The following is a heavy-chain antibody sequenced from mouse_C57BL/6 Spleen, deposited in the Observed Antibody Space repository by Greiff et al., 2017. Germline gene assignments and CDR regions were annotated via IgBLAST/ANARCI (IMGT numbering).Heavy chain of an antibody. Sequence: VQLQQSGPELVKPGASVKISCKASGYSFTGYYMNWVTQSPEKSLEWIGEINPSTGGTTYNPKFKAKATLTVDKSSSTAYMQLKSLTSEDSAVYDCAREEADDGYPYAMDYWGQGTSVTVSS. CDR2: INPSTGGT. J-gene: IGHJ4*01. V-gene: IGHV1-42*01. CDR3: AREEADDGYPYAMDY. CDR1: GYSFTGYY. D-gene: IGHD2-3*01.